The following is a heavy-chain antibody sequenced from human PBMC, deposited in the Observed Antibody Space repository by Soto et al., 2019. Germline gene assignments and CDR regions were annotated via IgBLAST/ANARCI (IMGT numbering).Heavy chain of an antibody. CDR1: GGSISTYY. Sequence: SETLSLTCTVSGGSISTYYWSWIRQPPGKGLEWIGYIYYSGSTNYNPSLKSRVTISVDTSKNQFSLKLSSVTAADTAVYYCARGDYGSGSYYKEGYYGMDVWGQGTTVTVSS. J-gene: IGHJ6*02. CDR3: ARGDYGSGSYYKEGYYGMDV. V-gene: IGHV4-59*01. D-gene: IGHD3-10*01. CDR2: IYYSGST.